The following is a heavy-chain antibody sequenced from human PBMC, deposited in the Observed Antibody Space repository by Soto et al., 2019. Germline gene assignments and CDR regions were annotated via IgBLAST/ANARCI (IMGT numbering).Heavy chain of an antibody. D-gene: IGHD6-13*01. CDR3: ARTAAAGKYYYGMDV. Sequence: YWIGWARQMPGKGLEWMGIIYPGDSDTRYSPSFQGQVTISADKSISTAYLQWSSLKASDTAMYYCARTAAAGKYYYGMDVWGQGTTVTVSS. V-gene: IGHV5-51*01. CDR1: YW. J-gene: IGHJ6*02. CDR2: IYPGDSDT.